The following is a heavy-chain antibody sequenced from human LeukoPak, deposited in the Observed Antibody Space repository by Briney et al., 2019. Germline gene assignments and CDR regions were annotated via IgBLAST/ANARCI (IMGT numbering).Heavy chain of an antibody. CDR1: EFTFSTEA. CDR3: AKGVGATPFDY. D-gene: IGHD1-26*01. CDR2: IGGSGGST. Sequence: GGSRRLSWEASEFTFSTEALSWVGQAPGKGWNWFSAIGGSGGSTYYADSVKGRFTISRDSSKNTLYMQMNSLRAEDTAVYYCAKGVGATPFDYWGQGTLVTVSS. V-gene: IGHV3-23*01. J-gene: IGHJ4*02.